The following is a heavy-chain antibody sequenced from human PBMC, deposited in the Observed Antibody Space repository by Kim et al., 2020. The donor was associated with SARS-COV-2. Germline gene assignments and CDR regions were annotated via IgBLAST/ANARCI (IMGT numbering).Heavy chain of an antibody. CDR1: GFTFSGYW. V-gene: IGHV3-74*01. CDR2: ISGDGSDT. J-gene: IGHJ4*02. CDR3: TRAFDS. Sequence: GSLRLSCAASGFTFSGYWMIWVRQVPRKALEWVSHISGDGSDTIYAESVKGRFTISRDNAKNTLYLQMNSLRVDDTAFYYCTRAFDSWGQGTLVTVSS.